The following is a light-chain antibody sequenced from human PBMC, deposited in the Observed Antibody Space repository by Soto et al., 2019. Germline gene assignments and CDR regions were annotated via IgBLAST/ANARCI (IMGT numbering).Light chain of an antibody. V-gene: IGKV1-5*01. CDR3: QQYNTFWT. CDR2: DAS. J-gene: IGKJ1*01. CDR1: QSISTW. Sequence: QMTQSPSALSASVGDRATITCRASQSISTWVAWYQQKPGKAPKLLIYDASSLESGVPSRVSGSGSGTEFTLTISSLQPDDFATYYCQQYNTFWTFGPGTKVDI.